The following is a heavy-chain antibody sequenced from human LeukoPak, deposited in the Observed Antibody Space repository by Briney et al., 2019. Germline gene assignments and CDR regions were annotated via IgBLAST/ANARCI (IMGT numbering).Heavy chain of an antibody. CDR1: GFTFSSYA. D-gene: IGHD3-3*02. V-gene: IGHV3-30*04. Sequence: GGSLRLSCEASGFTFSSYAMHWVRQAPGKGLEWVAVISYEGSNKYYADSVKGRFTISRDNSKNTLYLQMNSLRAEDTAVYYCARAPGFIYGGFDYWGQGTLVTVSS. CDR2: ISYEGSNK. J-gene: IGHJ4*02. CDR3: ARAPGFIYGGFDY.